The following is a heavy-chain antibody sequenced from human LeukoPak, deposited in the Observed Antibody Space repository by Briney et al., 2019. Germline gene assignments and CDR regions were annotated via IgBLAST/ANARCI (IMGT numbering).Heavy chain of an antibody. CDR1: GFTVSSNY. V-gene: IGHV3-53*01. Sequence: GGSLRLSCVASGFTVSSNYMSWVRQAPGGGLGWVSVIYSGGSTYYADSVKGGFTISRNNTKNTLYLQMNSLRAQDTAVYYCARDPTSRHYYYYMDVWGKGTTVTVSS. CDR2: IYSGGST. D-gene: IGHD2-2*01. J-gene: IGHJ6*03. CDR3: ARDPTSRHYYYYMDV.